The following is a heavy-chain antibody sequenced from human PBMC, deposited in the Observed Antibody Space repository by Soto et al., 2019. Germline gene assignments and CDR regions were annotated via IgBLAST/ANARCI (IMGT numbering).Heavy chain of an antibody. CDR2: IYPGDSET. J-gene: IGHJ5*01. CDR3: ARRYSDRWLQNRFDS. Sequence: GESLKISCKGSGYRFTTFSIAWVRQMPGKGLEWMGIIYPGDSETRYSPSFQGQVTISADKSINTAYMQWNSLKASHTARYYCARRYSDRWLQNRFDSAGQGALVTVSS. CDR1: GYRFTTFS. V-gene: IGHV5-51*01. D-gene: IGHD5-12*01.